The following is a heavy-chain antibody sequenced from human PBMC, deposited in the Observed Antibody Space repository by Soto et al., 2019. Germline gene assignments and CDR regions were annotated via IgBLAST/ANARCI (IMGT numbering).Heavy chain of an antibody. V-gene: IGHV4-39*01. Sequence: NPSETLSLTCTVSGGSISSSSYYWGWIRQPPGKGLEWIGSIYYSGSTYYNPSLKSRVTISVDTSKNQFSLKLSSVTAADTAVYYCARRKVTLYASDIWGQGTLATVSS. CDR3: ARRKVTLYASDI. J-gene: IGHJ3*02. CDR1: GGSISSSSYY. CDR2: IYYSGST. D-gene: IGHD2-21*02.